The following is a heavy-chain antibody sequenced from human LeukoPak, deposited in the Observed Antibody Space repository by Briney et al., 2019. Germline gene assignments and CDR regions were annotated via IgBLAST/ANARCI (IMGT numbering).Heavy chain of an antibody. V-gene: IGHV4-39*01. D-gene: IGHD4-17*01. CDR2: IYYSGST. CDR1: GGSISSSSYY. J-gene: IGHJ5*02. Sequence: PSETLSLTCTVSGGSISSSSYYWGWIRQPPGKGLEWIGSIYYSGSTYYNPSLKSRVTISVDTSKNQFSLKLSSVTAADTAVYYCARYLNGIYGDYEARWFDPWGQGTLVTVSS. CDR3: ARYLNGIYGDYEARWFDP.